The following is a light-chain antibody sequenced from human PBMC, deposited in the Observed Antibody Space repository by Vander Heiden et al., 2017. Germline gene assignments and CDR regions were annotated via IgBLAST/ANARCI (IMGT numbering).Light chain of an antibody. CDR3: RQGLQTPYT. Sequence: DIMMTQSPLSLPVTPGEPASISCRSSQSLLHNNGYNYLDWYLQKPGQSPQLLIYLGSNRASGVPDRFSGGGSGTDFTLRISRVEAEDVGVYFCRQGLQTPYTFGQGTKLEIK. J-gene: IGKJ2*01. CDR1: QSLLHNNGYNY. V-gene: IGKV2-28*01. CDR2: LGS.